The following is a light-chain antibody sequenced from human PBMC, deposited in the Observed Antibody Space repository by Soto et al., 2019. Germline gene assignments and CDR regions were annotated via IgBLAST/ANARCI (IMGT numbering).Light chain of an antibody. CDR1: QSLLHRNGYNH. V-gene: IGKV2-28*01. CDR3: MQSLESPT. CDR2: LGS. Sequence: DIVMTQSQVSLPVTPGEPASISCNSSQSLLHRNGYNHLDWYLQKPGQSPQLLIYLGSNRASGVPDRFSGSGSGTDFTLKISRVEAEDVGVYYCMQSLESPTFGGGTKVDIK. J-gene: IGKJ4*01.